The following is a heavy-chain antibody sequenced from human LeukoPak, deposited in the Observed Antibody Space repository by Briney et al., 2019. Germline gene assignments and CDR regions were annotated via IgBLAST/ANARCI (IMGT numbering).Heavy chain of an antibody. CDR3: ARDEWELLRAY. J-gene: IGHJ4*02. CDR1: GFTVRSNY. D-gene: IGHD1-26*01. V-gene: IGHV3-66*02. CDR2: IYSGGST. Sequence: GGSLRLSCAASGFTVRSNYMSWVRQAPGKGLEWVSIIYSGGSTYYTDSVKGRFTISRDNSNNTLYLQMNSLRVEDTAVYYCARDEWELLRAYWGQGTLATVSS.